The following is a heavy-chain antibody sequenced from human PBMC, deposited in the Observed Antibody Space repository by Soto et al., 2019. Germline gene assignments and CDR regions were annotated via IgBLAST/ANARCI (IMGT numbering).Heavy chain of an antibody. CDR3: ARVLFGRGNWFDP. V-gene: IGHV4-59*01. D-gene: IGHD3-3*01. J-gene: IGHJ5*02. Sequence: SETLSLTCTVSGGSISSYYWSWIRQPPGKGLEWIGYIYYSGYTNYNPSLKSRVTISVDPSKNQFSLKLSSVTAADTAVYYCARVLFGRGNWFDPWGQGTLVTSPQ. CDR1: GGSISSYY. CDR2: IYYSGYT.